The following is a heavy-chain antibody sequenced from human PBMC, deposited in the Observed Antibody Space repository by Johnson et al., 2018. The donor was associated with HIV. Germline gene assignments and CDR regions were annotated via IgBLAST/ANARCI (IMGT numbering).Heavy chain of an antibody. CDR3: ARRPTYGSGTHKAFDI. CDR2: ISYDGSNK. CDR1: GFTFSSYA. Sequence: QVHLVESGGGVVQPGRSLRLSCAASGFTFSSYAMHWVRQAPGKGLEWVAVISYDGSNKYYADSVKGRFTISRDNSKNTLYLQMNSLRAEDTAVYYCARRPTYGSGTHKAFDIWGQGTMVTVSS. D-gene: IGHD3-10*01. J-gene: IGHJ3*02. V-gene: IGHV3-30-3*01.